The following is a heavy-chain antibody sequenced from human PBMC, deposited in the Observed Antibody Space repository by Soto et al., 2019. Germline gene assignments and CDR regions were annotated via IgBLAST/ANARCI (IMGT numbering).Heavy chain of an antibody. CDR1: GFTVSSKY. Sequence: GGSLRLSCAASGFTVSSKYMSWVRQAPGKGLEWVSLIQSGSTTYYADSVKGRFTISRDNSKNTLYLQMNSLRAEDTAVYYCAKLSVGIYGDPYYYYYYYMDVWGKGTTVTVSS. V-gene: IGHV3-66*02. CDR2: IQSGSTT. D-gene: IGHD4-17*01. CDR3: AKLSVGIYGDPYYYYYYYMDV. J-gene: IGHJ6*03.